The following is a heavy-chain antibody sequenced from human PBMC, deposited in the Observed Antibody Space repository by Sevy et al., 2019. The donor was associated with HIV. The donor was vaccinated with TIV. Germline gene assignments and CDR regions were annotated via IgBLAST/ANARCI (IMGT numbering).Heavy chain of an antibody. CDR2: IRNKADSYTT. Sequence: GGSLRLSCAASGFTFSDHYMEWVRQAPGKGLEWVGRIRNKADSYTTEYAGSVKGRFTISRDDSKNSLYLLMNSLKTEDTAGYYCTTHAGIAAAGRVFDYWGQGTLVTVSS. J-gene: IGHJ4*02. CDR3: TTHAGIAAAGRVFDY. D-gene: IGHD6-13*01. V-gene: IGHV3-72*01. CDR1: GFTFSDHY.